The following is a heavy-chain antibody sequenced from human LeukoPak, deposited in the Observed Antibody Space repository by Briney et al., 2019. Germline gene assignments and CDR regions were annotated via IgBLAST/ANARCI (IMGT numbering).Heavy chain of an antibody. V-gene: IGHV3-30*18. Sequence: GGSLRLSCAASGFTFNNYGMHWVRQAPGKGLEWVAVISYDGSNKYYADSVKGRFTISRDNPKSTLYLQMNSLRAEDTAVYYCAKGSSGPDYWGQGTLVTVSS. D-gene: IGHD6-19*01. CDR3: AKGSSGPDY. CDR1: GFTFNNYG. CDR2: ISYDGSNK. J-gene: IGHJ4*02.